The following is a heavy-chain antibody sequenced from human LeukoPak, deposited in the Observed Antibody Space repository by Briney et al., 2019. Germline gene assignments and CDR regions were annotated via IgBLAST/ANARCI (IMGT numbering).Heavy chain of an antibody. V-gene: IGHV3-33*01. D-gene: IGHD5-24*01. Sequence: GGSLRLSCAASGFTFSSYGMHWVRQAPGKGLEWVAVIWYDGSNKYYADSVKGRFTISRDNSKNTLYLQMNSLRAEDTAVYYCARDKWLQYFFCMDVWGKGTTVTVSS. CDR2: IWYDGSNK. CDR1: GFTFSSYG. J-gene: IGHJ6*03. CDR3: ARDKWLQYFFCMDV.